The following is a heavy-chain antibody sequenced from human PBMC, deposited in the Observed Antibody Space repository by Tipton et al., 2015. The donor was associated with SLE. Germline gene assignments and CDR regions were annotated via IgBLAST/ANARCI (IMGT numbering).Heavy chain of an antibody. J-gene: IGHJ4*02. V-gene: IGHV4-59*11. CDR3: ARGANWCSRDFQY. CDR1: GGSISSHY. CDR2: INDSGTR. D-gene: IGHD1-26*01. Sequence: TLSLICTVSGGSISSHYWSWIRQPPGKGLEWIGEINDSGTRNYNPSLKSRVTFSVDTSKNQFSLNLNSVTAADTAVYYCARGANWCSRDFQYWGQGTLVTVSS.